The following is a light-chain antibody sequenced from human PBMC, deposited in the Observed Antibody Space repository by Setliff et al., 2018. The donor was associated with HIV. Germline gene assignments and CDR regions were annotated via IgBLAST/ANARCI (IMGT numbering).Light chain of an antibody. CDR2: DVD. J-gene: IGLJ2*01. V-gene: IGLV2-11*01. CDR1: GSDVGAYKY. CDR3: CSYAGSVV. Sequence: QSALTQPRSVSGSPGQSVTISCTGTGSDVGAYKYVSWYQQLPGKAPKLIIYDVDKRPSGVPYRVSGSKTDNTASLTISGLQGEDEADYYCCSYAGSVVFGGGTKVTV.